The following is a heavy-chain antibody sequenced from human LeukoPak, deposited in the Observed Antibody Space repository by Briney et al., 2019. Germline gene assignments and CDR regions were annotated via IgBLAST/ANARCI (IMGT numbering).Heavy chain of an antibody. J-gene: IGHJ4*02. CDR1: GFTVTGTH. D-gene: IGHD3-16*01. CDR2: IYTGGTT. CDR3: ARDQATSGGGLDS. V-gene: IGHV3-53*01. Sequence: SGGSLRLSCAASGFTVTGTHISWVRQAPGKGLEWVSAIYTGGTTYYSDSVEGRFTISRDGSKNILYLQMDSLRVEDTAVYYCARDQATSGGGLDSWGQGTLVTVSS.